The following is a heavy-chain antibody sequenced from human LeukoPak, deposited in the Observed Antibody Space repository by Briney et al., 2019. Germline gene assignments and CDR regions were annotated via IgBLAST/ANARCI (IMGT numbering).Heavy chain of an antibody. Sequence: GGSLRLSCAASGFTFSSYAMHWVRQAPGKGLEWVAVTSYDGSNKYYADSVKGRFTISRDNSKNTLYLQMNSLRAEDTAVNYGAKVGWGDVYYYFYGMDVWGQRDTVTVSS. D-gene: IGHD1-26*01. CDR2: TSYDGSNK. CDR1: GFTFSSYA. J-gene: IGHJ6*02. CDR3: AKVGWGDVYYYFYGMDV. V-gene: IGHV3-30-3*01.